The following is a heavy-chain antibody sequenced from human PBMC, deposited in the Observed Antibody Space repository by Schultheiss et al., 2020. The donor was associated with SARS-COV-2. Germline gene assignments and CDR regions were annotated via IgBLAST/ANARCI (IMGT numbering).Heavy chain of an antibody. J-gene: IGHJ6*02. CDR3: ARLSAMGTGYYYYYGMDV. Sequence: GESLKISCKGSGYSFTSYWISWVRQMPGKGLEWMGRIDPSDSYTNYSPSFQGHVTISADKSISTAYLQWSSLKASYTAMYYCARLSAMGTGYYYYYGMDVWGQGTTVTVSS. CDR1: GYSFTSYW. D-gene: IGHD5-18*01. V-gene: IGHV5-10-1*01. CDR2: IDPSDSYT.